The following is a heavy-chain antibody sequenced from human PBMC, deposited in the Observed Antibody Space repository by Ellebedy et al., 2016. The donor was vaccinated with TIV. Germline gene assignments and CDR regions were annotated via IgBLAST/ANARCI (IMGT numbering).Heavy chain of an antibody. D-gene: IGHD2-15*01. CDR3: ARTKAAICSGGSCYLSDYYYGMDV. V-gene: IGHV1-2*04. CDR1: GYTFTSYY. J-gene: IGHJ6*02. Sequence: ASVKVSCXASGYTFTSYYMHWVRQAPGQGLEWMGWINPNSGGTNYAQKFQGWVTMTRDTSISTAYMELSRLRSDDTAVYYCARTKAAICSGGSCYLSDYYYGMDVWGQGTTVTVSS. CDR2: INPNSGGT.